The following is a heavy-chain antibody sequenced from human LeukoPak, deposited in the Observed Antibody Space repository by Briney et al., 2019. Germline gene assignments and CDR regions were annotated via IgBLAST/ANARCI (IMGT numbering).Heavy chain of an antibody. V-gene: IGHV3-30*03. Sequence: GGSLRLSCVGSGFSLSEYGIHWVRQAPGKGLEWVAVVSYDGSHKYYADSVKGQLTISRDASGDTVSLHMNSLRVEDTAVYYCARDRINMMVLGHDSGLDCWGQGTLVTVSS. D-gene: IGHD3-10*01. CDR2: VSYDGSHK. J-gene: IGHJ4*02. CDR1: GFSLSEYG. CDR3: ARDRINMMVLGHDSGLDC.